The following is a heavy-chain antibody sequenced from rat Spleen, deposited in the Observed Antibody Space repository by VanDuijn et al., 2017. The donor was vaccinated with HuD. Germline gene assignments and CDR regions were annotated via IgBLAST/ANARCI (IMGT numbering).Heavy chain of an antibody. J-gene: IGHJ2*01. CDR2: IWGNGNT. CDR1: GFSLNNYG. Sequence: QVQLKESGPGLVQPSQTLSLTCTVSGFSLNNYGVIWVRQPPGKGLEWMGVIWGNGNTNYKSALKSRLSISRDTSNNQVFLKVNSLQTDDTGTYYCTIHPRYWGQGVMVTVSS. V-gene: IGHV2-13*01. D-gene: IGHD3-1*01. CDR3: TIHPRY.